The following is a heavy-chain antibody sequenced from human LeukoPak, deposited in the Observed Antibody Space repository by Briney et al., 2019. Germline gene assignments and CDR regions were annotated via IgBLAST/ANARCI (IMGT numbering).Heavy chain of an antibody. CDR2: ISSNGGST. J-gene: IGHJ4*02. CDR1: GFTFSSYA. D-gene: IGHD6-13*01. V-gene: IGHV3-64D*06. Sequence: PGGSLRLSCSASGFTFSSYAMHWVRQAPGKGLEYVSAISSNGGSTYYADSVKGRFTISRDNSKNTLYLQMSSLRAEDTAVYYCVKDPRATLYSSSRGFFDYWGQGTLVTVSS. CDR3: VKDPRATLYSSSRGFFDY.